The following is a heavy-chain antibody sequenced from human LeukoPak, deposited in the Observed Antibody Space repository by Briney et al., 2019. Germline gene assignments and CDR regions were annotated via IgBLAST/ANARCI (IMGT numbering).Heavy chain of an antibody. Sequence: GASVKVSCKASEYTFTSYDINWVRQATGQGLEWMGWMNPSSGSTGYAQKVQGRVTMTTDTSTSTAYMELRSLKSDDTAVYYCARVTAAGHIPFEYWGQGTLVTVSS. CDR3: ARVTAAGHIPFEY. D-gene: IGHD6-19*01. J-gene: IGHJ4*02. CDR2: MNPSSGST. V-gene: IGHV1-8*01. CDR1: EYTFTSYD.